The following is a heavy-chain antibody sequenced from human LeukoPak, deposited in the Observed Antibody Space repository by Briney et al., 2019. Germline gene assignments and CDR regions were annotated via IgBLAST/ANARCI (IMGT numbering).Heavy chain of an antibody. Sequence: ASVKVSCKASGYTFTRYGISWVRQAPGQGVEWMGWISAYKGNTHYAQKLLGGVTMTTDTSTSTAYMELRSLRSDDTAVYYCARDAVGLWGSYDYWGQGTLVTVSS. D-gene: IGHD3-16*01. CDR3: ARDAVGLWGSYDY. CDR1: GYTFTRYG. CDR2: ISAYKGNT. V-gene: IGHV1-18*01. J-gene: IGHJ4*02.